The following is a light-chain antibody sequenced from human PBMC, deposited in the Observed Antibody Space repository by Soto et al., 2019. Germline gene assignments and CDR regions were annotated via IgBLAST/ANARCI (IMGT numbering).Light chain of an antibody. CDR3: QQSYSTPRT. J-gene: IGKJ1*01. V-gene: IGKV1-39*01. CDR1: QSISSY. Sequence: LQTTQSPSSLSASVGDRVTITCRASQSISSYLNWYQQKPGKAPKLLIYAASSLQSGVPSRFSGSGSGTDFTLTISSLQPEDFATYYCQQSYSTPRTFGQGTKV. CDR2: AAS.